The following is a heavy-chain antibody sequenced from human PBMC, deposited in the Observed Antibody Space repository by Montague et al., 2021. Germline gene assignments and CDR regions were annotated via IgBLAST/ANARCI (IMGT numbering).Heavy chain of an antibody. CDR2: IYYNGST. CDR3: AREDGFVAGSYYKGLDA. Sequence: SETLSLTCTVSGGSICRYHWTWIRQPPGKGLEWIGSIYYNGSTKNNPSLKSRVTISIDTSKNQFSLKLSSVTVADTAVYYCAREDGFVAGSYYKGLDAWGQGILVTVSS. D-gene: IGHD3-10*01. J-gene: IGHJ5*02. CDR1: GGSICRYH. V-gene: IGHV4-59*08.